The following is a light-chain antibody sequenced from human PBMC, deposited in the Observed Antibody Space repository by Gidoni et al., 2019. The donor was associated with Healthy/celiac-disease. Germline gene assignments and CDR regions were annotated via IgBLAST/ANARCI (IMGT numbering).Light chain of an antibody. CDR2: ATS. V-gene: IGKV1-39*01. J-gene: IGKJ1*01. Sequence: DIQMTQSPSSLSASVEDRVTITCRASQSISSYLNWYQQKPGKAPKLLIYATSSLQSGVPSRFSGSVSGTDFTLTITSLQPEDFSTYYCLQSYSIPLAFGQGTEVEIK. CDR1: QSISSY. CDR3: LQSYSIPLA.